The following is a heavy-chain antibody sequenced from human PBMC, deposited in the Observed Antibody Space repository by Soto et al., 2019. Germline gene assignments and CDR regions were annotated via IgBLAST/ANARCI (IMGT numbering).Heavy chain of an antibody. CDR3: ARVGDIVVVEPDRGGMDV. CDR2: ITRSFGVA. D-gene: IGHD2-15*01. CDR1: GGTFSNYA. J-gene: IGHJ6*02. Sequence: QVQLVQSGAEVKKPGSSVKVSCKASGGTFSNYAINWVRQAPGQGLEWMGGITRSFGVANYGQKFQGRVTISADQSTSTAYMELSSLRSEDTAVYYCARVGDIVVVEPDRGGMDVWGQGTKVTVSS. V-gene: IGHV1-69*17.